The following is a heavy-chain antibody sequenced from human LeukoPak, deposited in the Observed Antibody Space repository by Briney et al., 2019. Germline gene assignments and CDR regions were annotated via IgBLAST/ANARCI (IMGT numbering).Heavy chain of an antibody. CDR3: ARGEYYYDSSGYYTLRRNWFDP. CDR2: IFNTGST. CDR1: GASISHYN. D-gene: IGHD3-22*01. Sequence: SETLPLTCSASGASISHYNWNWLRPTPGKGQEWIGYIFNTGSTNYKHSLKSRVTMSVDTSKNQLSLKLNSVTAADTAVYYCARGEYYYDSSGYYTLRRNWFDPWGQGTLVTVSS. J-gene: IGHJ5*02. V-gene: IGHV4-59*12.